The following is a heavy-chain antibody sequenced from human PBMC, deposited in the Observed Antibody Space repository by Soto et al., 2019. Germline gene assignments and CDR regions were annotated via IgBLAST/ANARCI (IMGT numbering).Heavy chain of an antibody. CDR2: IIPILGIA. Sequence: QVQLVQSGAEVKKPGSSVKVSCKASGGTFSSYTISWVRQAPGQGLEWMGRIIPILGIANYAQKFQGRVTITADKSTSTAYMELSSLRSEDTAVYYCARSHSGYDSGYWGQGTLVTVSS. CDR1: GGTFSSYT. CDR3: ARSHSGYDSGY. V-gene: IGHV1-69*02. D-gene: IGHD5-12*01. J-gene: IGHJ4*02.